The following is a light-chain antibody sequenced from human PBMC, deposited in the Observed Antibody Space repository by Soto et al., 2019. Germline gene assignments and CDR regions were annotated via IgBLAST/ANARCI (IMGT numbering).Light chain of an antibody. CDR1: QNLVSSDGSTC. CDR3: MQYIQWPHT. Sequence: DVVVTQSPLSLPVTPGQPASISCRSSQNLVSSDGSTCLHWFQQRPGQSPRRLISKASNRESGVPDRFSGSGSVTDFTLKISRVEAEDVGIYYCMQYIQWPHTFGQGTKLEIK. V-gene: IGKV2-30*01. CDR2: KAS. J-gene: IGKJ2*01.